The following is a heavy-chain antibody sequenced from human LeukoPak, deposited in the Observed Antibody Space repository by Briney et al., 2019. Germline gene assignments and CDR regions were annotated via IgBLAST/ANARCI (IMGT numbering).Heavy chain of an antibody. J-gene: IGHJ4*02. Sequence: PSETLSLACAVYGGSFSGYYWSWIRQPPGKGLEWIGEINHSGSNNYDPSLKSRDTISVDTSKNQFSLKLSSVTAADTAVYYCARAGIAVAARGDYFDYWGQGTLVTVSS. V-gene: IGHV4-34*01. CDR1: GGSFSGYY. D-gene: IGHD6-19*01. CDR3: ARAGIAVAARGDYFDY. CDR2: INHSGSN.